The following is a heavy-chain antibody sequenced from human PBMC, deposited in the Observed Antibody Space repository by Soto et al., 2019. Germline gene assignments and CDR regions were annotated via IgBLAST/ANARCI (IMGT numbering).Heavy chain of an antibody. CDR1: GGSISSSNW. V-gene: IGHV4-4*02. CDR3: ATLIYDILTGYHEPRDY. CDR2: IYHSGST. J-gene: IGHJ4*02. Sequence: SETLSLTCAVSGGSISSSNWWSWVRQPPGKGLEWIGEIYHSGSTNYNPSLKSRVTISVDKSKNQFSLKLSSVTAADTAVYYCATLIYDILTGYHEPRDYWGQGTLVTVSS. D-gene: IGHD3-9*01.